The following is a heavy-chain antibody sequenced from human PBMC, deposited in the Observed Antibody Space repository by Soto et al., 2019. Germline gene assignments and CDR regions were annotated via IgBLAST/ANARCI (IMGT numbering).Heavy chain of an antibody. CDR3: AHKGPEDWPLDY. V-gene: IGHV2-5*02. J-gene: IGHJ4*02. Sequence: QITLKESGPTLVRPTQTLTLTCAFSGFSLSTSGVGVGWIRQPPGKALEWLAVIYWDDSKHYSPSLRSRLTITKDTSKTQVVLTMTNMDPMATGTYYCAHKGPEDWPLDYWGQGTLVTVSS. D-gene: IGHD3-9*01. CDR2: IYWDDSK. CDR1: GFSLSTSGVG.